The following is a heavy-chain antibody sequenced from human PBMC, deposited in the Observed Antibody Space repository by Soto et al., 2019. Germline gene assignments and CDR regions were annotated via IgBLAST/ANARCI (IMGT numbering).Heavy chain of an antibody. CDR3: SGYYYEQGYGMDV. Sequence: PSETLSLTCAVYGGSFSGYYWSWIRQPPGKGLEWIGEINHSGSTNYNPSLKSRVTISVDTSKNQFSLKLSSVTAADTAVYYSSGYYYEQGYGMDVWGQGTTGTVSS. D-gene: IGHD3-22*01. J-gene: IGHJ6*02. CDR1: GGSFSGYY. V-gene: IGHV4-34*01. CDR2: INHSGST.